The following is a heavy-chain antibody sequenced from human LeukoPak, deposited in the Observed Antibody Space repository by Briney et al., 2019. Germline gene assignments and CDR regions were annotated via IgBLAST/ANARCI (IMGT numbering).Heavy chain of an antibody. J-gene: IGHJ6*03. Sequence: ASETLSLTCTVSGYSVTSGYYWGWIRQPPGKGLEWIGTIYHSGSTYYNPSLKSRVIVSVDTSKNQFSLKLSSVTAADTAVYYCVRSPYYYYHMDVWGKGTSVTVSS. CDR2: IYHSGST. CDR3: VRSPYYYYHMDV. V-gene: IGHV4-38-2*02. CDR1: GYSVTSGYY.